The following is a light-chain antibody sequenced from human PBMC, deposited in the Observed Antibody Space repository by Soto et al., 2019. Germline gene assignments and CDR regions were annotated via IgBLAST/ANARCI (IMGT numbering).Light chain of an antibody. J-gene: IGLJ2*01. CDR2: EVT. Sequence: QSALTQPASVSGSPGQSITISCTGTSSDIGAHNFVSWYQHHPGKAPKVMIYEVTYRPSGVSFRFSGSKSGNTASLTISGLHAEDEGDYYCSSDTTSSTVVFGGGTKLTVL. CDR1: SSDIGAHNF. CDR3: SSDTTSSTVV. V-gene: IGLV2-14*01.